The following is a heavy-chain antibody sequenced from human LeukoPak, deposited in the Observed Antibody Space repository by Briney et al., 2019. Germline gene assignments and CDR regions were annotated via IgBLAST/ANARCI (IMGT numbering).Heavy chain of an antibody. Sequence: WRPRPLTGLVLVGSIVVYSGGGFGRPQGRGREGIGYIYYSGSTTYNPSLKSRVTISVDMSKSQFSLRLSSVTAADTAVYYCARGPRDGSRYFQHWGQGTLVTVSS. D-gene: IGHD6-25*01. CDR1: VGSIVVYS. CDR3: ARGPRDGSRYFQH. J-gene: IGHJ1*01. CDR2: IYYSGST. V-gene: IGHV4-59*13.